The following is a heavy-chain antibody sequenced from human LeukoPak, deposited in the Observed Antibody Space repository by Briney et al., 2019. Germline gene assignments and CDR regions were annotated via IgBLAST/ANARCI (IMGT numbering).Heavy chain of an antibody. Sequence: ASVKVSCKASGYTFTGYYMHWVRQAPGQGLEWMGWINPNSGGTNYAQKFQGRVTMTRDTSISTAYMELSRLRSDDTAVYYCAREGYSSGWYYYYYYMDVWGKGTTVTVSS. V-gene: IGHV1-2*02. D-gene: IGHD6-19*01. CDR2: INPNSGGT. J-gene: IGHJ6*03. CDR3: AREGYSSGWYYYYYYMDV. CDR1: GYTFTGYY.